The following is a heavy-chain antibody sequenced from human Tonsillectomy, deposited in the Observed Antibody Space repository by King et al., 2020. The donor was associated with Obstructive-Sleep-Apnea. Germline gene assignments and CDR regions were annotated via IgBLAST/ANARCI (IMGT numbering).Heavy chain of an antibody. CDR1: GFTFSSYA. V-gene: IGHV3-23*04. J-gene: IGHJ4*02. Sequence: VQLVESGGGLVQPGGSLRLSCAASGFTFSSYAMSWVRQAPGKGLEWVSAISGSGGSTYYADSVKGRFTISRDNSKNTLYLQMNSLRAEDTAVYYCASNQGYCSGGSCGSLYYWGQGTLVTVSS. CDR3: ASNQGYCSGGSCGSLYY. CDR2: ISGSGGST. D-gene: IGHD2-15*01.